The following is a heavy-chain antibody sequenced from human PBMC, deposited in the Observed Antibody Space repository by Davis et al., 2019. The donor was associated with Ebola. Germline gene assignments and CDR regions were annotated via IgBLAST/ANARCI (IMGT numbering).Heavy chain of an antibody. CDR1: GFTFSSYA. Sequence: GESLKISCSASGFTFSSYAMHWVRQAPGKGLESVSRISTNGETTYYAESVKGRFTISRDNSKDTLYLQMRSLRTDDTAVYYCVKDRFTVVVVHGGFDFWGQGALVTVSS. J-gene: IGHJ4*02. CDR2: ISTNGETT. D-gene: IGHD2-15*01. CDR3: VKDRFTVVVVHGGFDF. V-gene: IGHV3-64D*06.